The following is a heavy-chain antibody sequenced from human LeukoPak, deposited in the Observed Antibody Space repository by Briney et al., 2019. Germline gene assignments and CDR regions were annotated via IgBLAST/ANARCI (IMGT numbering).Heavy chain of an antibody. V-gene: IGHV3-9*01. Sequence: GGSLRLSCAASGFTFDDYAMHWVRQAPGKGLEWVSGISWNSGSIGYADSVKGRFTISRDNAKNSLYLQMNSLRAEDTALYYCAKFTGYYLDYWGQGTLVTVSS. CDR1: GFTFDDYA. J-gene: IGHJ4*02. CDR2: ISWNSGSI. CDR3: AKFTGYYLDY.